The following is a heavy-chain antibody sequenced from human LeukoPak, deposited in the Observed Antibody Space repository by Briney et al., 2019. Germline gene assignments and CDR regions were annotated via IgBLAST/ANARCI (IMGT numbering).Heavy chain of an antibody. V-gene: IGHV5-51*01. CDR1: GYSFTSYW. CDR3: ARLERGRYSYGSFDY. Sequence: GESLKISCKGSGYSFTSYWIGWVRQMPGKGLGWMGIIYPGDSDTRYSPSFQGQVTISPDRSISTAYLQLSSLKASDTAMYYCARLERGRYSYGSFDYWGQGTLVTVSS. J-gene: IGHJ4*02. CDR2: IYPGDSDT. D-gene: IGHD5-18*01.